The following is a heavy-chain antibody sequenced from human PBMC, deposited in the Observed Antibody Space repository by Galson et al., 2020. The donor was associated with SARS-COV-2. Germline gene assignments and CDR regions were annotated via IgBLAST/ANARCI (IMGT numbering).Heavy chain of an antibody. Sequence: QAGGSLRLSCAASGFTFRTYWMHWVRQVSGKGLEWVSRINSDGSSAIYADSVKGRLTISRDNAMNMLYLHMNSLRVDDTAVYYCAREGEDSGYDYVMDAWGQGTTVTVSS. D-gene: IGHD3-16*01. CDR3: AREGEDSGYDYVMDA. CDR1: GFTFRTYW. V-gene: IGHV3-74*01. J-gene: IGHJ6*02. CDR2: INSDGSSA.